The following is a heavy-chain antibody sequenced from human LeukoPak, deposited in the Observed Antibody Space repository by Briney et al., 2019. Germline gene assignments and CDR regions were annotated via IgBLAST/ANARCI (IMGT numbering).Heavy chain of an antibody. V-gene: IGHV3-66*01. CDR3: ARDRYHASENYLLFDC. Sequence: PGGSLRLSCAASGLTVSSNYMSWVRQAPGKGLEWVSVIYRDGRTYYADSVKGRFTISRDTSKNTLYLQMNSLRVEDAAVYYCARDRYHASENYLLFDCWGQGTLVTVSS. D-gene: IGHD3-10*01. CDR2: IYRDGRT. CDR1: GLTVSSNY. J-gene: IGHJ4*02.